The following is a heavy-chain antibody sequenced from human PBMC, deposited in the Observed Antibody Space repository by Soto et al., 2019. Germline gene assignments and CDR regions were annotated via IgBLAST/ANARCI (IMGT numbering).Heavy chain of an antibody. V-gene: IGHV3-53*01. J-gene: IGHJ6*02. CDR3: ARDIAADYGMDV. CDR1: GFTVSSNY. Sequence: GGSLRLSCAASGFTVSSNYMSWVRQAPGKGLEWVSVIYSGGSTYYADSVKGRFTISRDNSKNTLYLQMNSLRAEDTAVYYCARDIAADYGMDVWGQGTTVTVSS. CDR2: IYSGGST. D-gene: IGHD6-13*01.